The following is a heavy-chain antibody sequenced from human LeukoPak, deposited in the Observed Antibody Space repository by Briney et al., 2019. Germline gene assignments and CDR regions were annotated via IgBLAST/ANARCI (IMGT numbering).Heavy chain of an antibody. V-gene: IGHV3-74*01. J-gene: IGHJ6*02. CDR3: ASLGYSKGYYYGMDV. CDR1: GFTFSSYG. Sequence: GGSLRLSCAASGFTFSSYGMHWVRQAPGKGLVWVSRINSDGSSTSYADSVKGRFTISRDNAKNTLYLQMNSLRAEDTALYYCASLGYSKGYYYGMDVWGQGTTVTVSS. D-gene: IGHD4-11*01. CDR2: INSDGSST.